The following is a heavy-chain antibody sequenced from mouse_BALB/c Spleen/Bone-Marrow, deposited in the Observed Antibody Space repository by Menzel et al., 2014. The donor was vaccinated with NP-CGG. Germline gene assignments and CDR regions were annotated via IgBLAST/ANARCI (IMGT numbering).Heavy chain of an antibody. J-gene: IGHJ4*01. CDR3: ASATTATYYAMDY. CDR2: IDPANGNT. V-gene: IGHV14-3*02. Sequence: VQLQQSGAELVKPGASVKLSCTASGFNIXDTYMHRVKQRPEQGLEWIGRIDPANGNTKYDPKFQGKATITTDTSSNTAYLQVSSLTSEDTAVYYCASATTATYYAMDYWGQGTSVTVSS. D-gene: IGHD1-2*01. CDR1: GFNIXDTY.